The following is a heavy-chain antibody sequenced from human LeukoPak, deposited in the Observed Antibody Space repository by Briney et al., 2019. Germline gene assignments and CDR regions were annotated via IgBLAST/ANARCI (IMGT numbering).Heavy chain of an antibody. Sequence: SETLSLTCAVYGGSFSGYYWSWIRQPPGKELEWIGEINHSGSTNYNPSLKSRVTISVDTSKNQFSLKLSSVTAADTAVYYCARRLITFGGVIVTCFDYWGQGTLVTVSS. J-gene: IGHJ4*02. CDR3: ARRLITFGGVIVTCFDY. V-gene: IGHV4-34*01. CDR1: GGSFSGYY. D-gene: IGHD3-16*02. CDR2: INHSGST.